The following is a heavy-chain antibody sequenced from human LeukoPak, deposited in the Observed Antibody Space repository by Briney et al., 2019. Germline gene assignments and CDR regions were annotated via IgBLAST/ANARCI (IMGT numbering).Heavy chain of an antibody. CDR3: ARGPYSYDSSGAFDI. D-gene: IGHD3-22*01. CDR2: ISSSGST. J-gene: IGHJ3*02. CDR1: GGSISSSYW. Sequence: SETLSLTCAVSGGSISSSYWWSWVRQPPGKGLEWIGRISSSGSTNYNPSLKSRVTISVDTSKNQFSLKLSSVTAADTAVYFCARGPYSYDSSGAFDIWGQGTMVTVSS. V-gene: IGHV4-4*02.